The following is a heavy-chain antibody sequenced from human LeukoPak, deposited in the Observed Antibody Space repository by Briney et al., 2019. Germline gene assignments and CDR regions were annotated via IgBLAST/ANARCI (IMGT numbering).Heavy chain of an antibody. D-gene: IGHD2-15*01. J-gene: IGHJ1*01. CDR2: INPSGGST. CDR3: ARGGNEVVVDAEYFQH. V-gene: IGHV1-46*01. CDR1: GYTFTSYY. Sequence: GASVKVSCKASGYTFTSYYMHCMRQAPGQGLEWMGIINPSGGSTRYAQKFQGRVTMTRDMSTSTVYMELSSLRSEDTAVYYCARGGNEVVVDAEYFQHWGQGTLVTVSS.